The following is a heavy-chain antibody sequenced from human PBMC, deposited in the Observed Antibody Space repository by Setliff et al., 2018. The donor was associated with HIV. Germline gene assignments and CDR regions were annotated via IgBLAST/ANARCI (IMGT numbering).Heavy chain of an antibody. CDR3: ARAQMHRGVVSWSLYYFDY. CDR1: GGSMNNYY. D-gene: IGHD3-10*01. CDR2: IYENAYA. J-gene: IGHJ4*02. Sequence: KTSETLSLTCTVSGGSMNNYYWNWIRQTPGKGLEWIGYIYENAYAHYTVSLRSRVTVSMDTSKNQFSLTLRSVTAADRAVYYCARAQMHRGVVSWSLYYFDYWSQGALVTVSS. V-gene: IGHV4-59*01.